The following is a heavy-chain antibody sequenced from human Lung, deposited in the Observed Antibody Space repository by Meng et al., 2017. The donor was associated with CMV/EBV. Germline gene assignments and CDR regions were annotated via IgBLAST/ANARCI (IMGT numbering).Heavy chain of an antibody. CDR3: ARNRYCSSTSCYFDY. J-gene: IGHJ4*02. Sequence: ASVXVSXKASGYTFTSYGISWVRQAPGQGLEWMGWISAYNGNTNYAQMLQGRVTMTTDTSTSTAYMELRSLRSDDTAVYYCARNRYCSSTSCYFDYWGQGTXVNVSS. CDR2: ISAYNGNT. D-gene: IGHD2-2*01. CDR1: GYTFTSYG. V-gene: IGHV1-18*01.